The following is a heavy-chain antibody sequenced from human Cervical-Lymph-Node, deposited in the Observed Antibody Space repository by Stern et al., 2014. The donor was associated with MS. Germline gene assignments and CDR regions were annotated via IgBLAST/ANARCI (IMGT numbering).Heavy chain of an antibody. D-gene: IGHD2/OR15-2a*01. CDR3: ARPSFLYGMDV. J-gene: IGHJ6*02. Sequence: VQLVESGGGLVKHGGSLRLSCAASGFTFSDYYMSWIRQAPGKGLEWVGYISSGDTFIYYEASGKGRFTISTDNAKNSLYLQMNSLRAEDTAVYSCARPSFLYGMDVWGQGTTVTVSS. V-gene: IGHV3-11*01. CDR2: ISSGDTFI. CDR1: GFTFSDYY.